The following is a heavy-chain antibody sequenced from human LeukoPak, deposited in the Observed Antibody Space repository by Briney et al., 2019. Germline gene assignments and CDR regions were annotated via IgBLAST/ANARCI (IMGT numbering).Heavy chain of an antibody. CDR1: GGSISSGSYY. J-gene: IGHJ5*02. CDR3: ARDPDCTSTKCYGSWFDP. Sequence: SETLSLTCTVSGGSISSGSYYWSWIRQPAGKGLEWIGRIYTSGSTNYNPSLRSRVTISVDTSKNQFSLRLSSITAADTAVYYCARDPDCTSTKCYGSWFDPWGQGILVTVSS. V-gene: IGHV4-61*02. CDR2: IYTSGST. D-gene: IGHD2-2*01.